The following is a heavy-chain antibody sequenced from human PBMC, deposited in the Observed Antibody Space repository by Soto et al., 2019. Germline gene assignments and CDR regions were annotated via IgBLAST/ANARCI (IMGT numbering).Heavy chain of an antibody. CDR3: ARDSGYCSGGSCQIEGPIDY. V-gene: IGHV5-51*01. J-gene: IGHJ4*02. CDR2: IYPGDSDT. CDR1: GYSFTSYW. Sequence: HGESLKISCKGSGYSFTSYWIGWVRQMPGKGLEWMGIIYPGDSDTRYSPSFQGQVTISADKSTSTAYMELSSLRSEDTAVYYCARDSGYCSGGSCQIEGPIDYWGQGTLVTVSS. D-gene: IGHD2-15*01.